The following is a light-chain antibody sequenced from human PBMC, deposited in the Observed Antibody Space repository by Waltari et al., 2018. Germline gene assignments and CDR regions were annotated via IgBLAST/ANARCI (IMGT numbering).Light chain of an antibody. Sequence: QSVLTQPPSVSAAPGQKVTISCSGSSSNIGNNYVTWYQQLPGTAPKPLIYDKNKRPSGIPDRFSGSKSGTSATLGITGLQTGDEADYYCGTWDSSLSAGVFGSGTKVTVL. CDR2: DKN. J-gene: IGLJ6*01. CDR3: GTWDSSLSAGV. CDR1: SSNIGNNY. V-gene: IGLV1-51*01.